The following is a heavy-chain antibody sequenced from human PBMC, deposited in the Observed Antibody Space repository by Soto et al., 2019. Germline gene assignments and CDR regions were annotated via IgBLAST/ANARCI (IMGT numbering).Heavy chain of an antibody. D-gene: IGHD3-10*01. V-gene: IGHV2-70*01. Sequence: SGPTLVNATQTLTLTCTFSGFSLGTRGVCVSCIRQPPGNSLEWLALIDWDDDKYYTASLETRLTISKDTSKNQVVLTVTNMDPVDTATYYCARTHTVRGVISMYHGMDVWGQGTTVTVSS. CDR2: IDWDDDK. CDR3: ARTHTVRGVISMYHGMDV. J-gene: IGHJ6*02. CDR1: GFSLGTRGVC.